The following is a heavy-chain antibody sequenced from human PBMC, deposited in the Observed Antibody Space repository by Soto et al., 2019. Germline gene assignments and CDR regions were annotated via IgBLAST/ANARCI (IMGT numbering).Heavy chain of an antibody. CDR3: VRPFYDLDSRPPFDH. Sequence: GSLRLSCAASVFTFRSYAMHWVRQAPGKGLEWVATISYDENNRYYTDSVKGRFTISRDNPKNTVYLQVNSLRDEDTAVYYCVRPFYDLDSRPPFDHWGPGTLVTVSS. J-gene: IGHJ4*02. CDR1: VFTFRSYA. V-gene: IGHV3-30-3*01. CDR2: ISYDENNR. D-gene: IGHD3-22*01.